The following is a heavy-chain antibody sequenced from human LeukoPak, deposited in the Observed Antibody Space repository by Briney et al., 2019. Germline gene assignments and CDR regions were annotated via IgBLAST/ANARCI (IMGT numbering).Heavy chain of an antibody. CDR2: VSGSGDGT. Sequence: GGSLRLSCAASGFPLSSYVISWVRQAPGKGLEWVSSVSGSGDGTYYADSVKGRFTISRDNSKKTLDLHMDSLRAEDTAVYYCAKERLGGNYGDYAVDYWGQGTMVTVSS. V-gene: IGHV3-23*01. CDR1: GFPLSSYV. CDR3: AKERLGGNYGDYAVDY. D-gene: IGHD4-17*01. J-gene: IGHJ4*02.